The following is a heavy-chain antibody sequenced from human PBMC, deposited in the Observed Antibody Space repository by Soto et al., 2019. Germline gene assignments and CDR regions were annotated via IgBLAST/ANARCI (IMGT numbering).Heavy chain of an antibody. J-gene: IGHJ4*02. V-gene: IGHV4-39*01. CDR1: GGSIYRSGYY. CDR2: IDYNGVT. D-gene: IGHD2-15*01. Sequence: KASETLSLTCTVSGGSIYRSGYYWGWIRHPPGRGLEWIGNIDYNGVTYSNPSLKSRVTISRDTSKNQFSLKLTSVTAADTALYYCGKVLVGATGHTDSDSWGPGTLVTVSS. CDR3: GKVLVGATGHTDSDS.